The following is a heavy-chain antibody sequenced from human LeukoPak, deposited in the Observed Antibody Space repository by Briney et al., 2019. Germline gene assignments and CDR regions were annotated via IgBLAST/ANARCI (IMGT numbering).Heavy chain of an antibody. Sequence: GRSLRLSCAASGFTFSSYGMHWVRQAPGKGLEWVAVISYDGSNKYYADSVKGRFTISRDNSKNTLYLQMNSLRAEDTAVYYCAKSGGSGWVDYWGQGTLVTVSS. V-gene: IGHV3-30*18. CDR1: GFTFSSYG. J-gene: IGHJ4*02. CDR3: AKSGGSGWVDY. CDR2: ISYDGSNK. D-gene: IGHD3-10*01.